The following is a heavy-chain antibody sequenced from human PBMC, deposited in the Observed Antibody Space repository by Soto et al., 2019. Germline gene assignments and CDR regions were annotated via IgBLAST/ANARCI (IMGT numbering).Heavy chain of an antibody. CDR1: GFTFSSYA. J-gene: IGHJ4*02. D-gene: IGHD3-9*01. V-gene: IGHV3-21*01. CDR3: ARDALDILTGSAFDY. CDR2: ISSSSSYI. Sequence: GGSLRLSCAASGFTFSSYAMSWVRQAPGKGLEWVSSISSSSSYIYYADSVEGRFTISRDNAKNSLYLQMNSLRAEDTAVYYCARDALDILTGSAFDYWGQGTLVTVSS.